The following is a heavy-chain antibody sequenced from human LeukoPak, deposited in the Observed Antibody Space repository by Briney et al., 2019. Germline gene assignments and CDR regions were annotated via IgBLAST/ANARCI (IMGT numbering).Heavy chain of an antibody. CDR2: IIPIFGTA. D-gene: IGHD2-21*02. J-gene: IGHJ5*02. Sequence: SVKVSCKASGGTFSSYAISWVRQAPGQGLEWMGGIIPIFGTANYAQKFQGRVTITADESTSTAYMELSSLRSEDTAVYYCARGPYCGGDCYLAYWFDPWGQGTLVTVSS. CDR3: ARGPYCGGDCYLAYWFDP. V-gene: IGHV1-69*13. CDR1: GGTFSSYA.